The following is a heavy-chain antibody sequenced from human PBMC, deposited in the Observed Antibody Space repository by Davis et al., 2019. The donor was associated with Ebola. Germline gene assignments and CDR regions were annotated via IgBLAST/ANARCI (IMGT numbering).Heavy chain of an antibody. J-gene: IGHJ4*02. CDR3: ARDRSYDSSGYYDY. CDR1: GGSISSYY. V-gene: IGHV4-59*01. D-gene: IGHD3-22*01. Sequence: SETLSLTCTVSGGSISSYYWSWIRQPPGKGLEWIGYIYYSGSTNYNPSLKSRVTISVDTSKNQFSLKLSSVTAVDTAVYYCARDRSYDSSGYYDYWGQGTLVTVSS. CDR2: IYYSGST.